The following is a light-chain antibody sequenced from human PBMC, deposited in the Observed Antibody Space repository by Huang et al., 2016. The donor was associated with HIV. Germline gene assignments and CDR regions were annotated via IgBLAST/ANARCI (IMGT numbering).Light chain of an antibody. J-gene: IGKJ4*01. CDR1: ESISSW. CDR2: KAY. CDR3: QQYNDYSPLT. Sequence: DIQMTQSPSTLSASVGDRVTFTCRASESISSWLAWYQQKPGKAPKLLIYKAYTLESGVPSRFSGSGSGTEFTLTISSLQPDDFATYYCQQYNDYSPLTFGGGTKVEIK. V-gene: IGKV1-5*03.